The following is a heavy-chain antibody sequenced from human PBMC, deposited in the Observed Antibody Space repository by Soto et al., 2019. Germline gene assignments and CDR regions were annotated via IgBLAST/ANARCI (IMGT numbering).Heavy chain of an antibody. J-gene: IGHJ4*02. V-gene: IGHV4-59*01. Sequence: SETLSLTCTVSGGTITYYYWSWIRQAPGKGLEWLGYIFDGGSANYNPSLKSRVTISVDTSKNQFSLKLSSVTAADTAVYYCARGTRGYRGYERHYYFDYWGQGTLVTVSS. CDR2: IFDGGSA. CDR1: GGTITYYY. CDR3: ARGTRGYRGYERHYYFDY. D-gene: IGHD5-12*01.